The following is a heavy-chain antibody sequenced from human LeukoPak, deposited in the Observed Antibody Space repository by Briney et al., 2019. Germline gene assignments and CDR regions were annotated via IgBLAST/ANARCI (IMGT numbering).Heavy chain of an antibody. J-gene: IGHJ4*02. CDR3: ARGLYSGSRPSYYFDY. CDR1: GGSFSGYY. CDR2: INHSGST. D-gene: IGHD1-26*01. Sequence: SETLSLTCAVYGGSFSGYYWSWIRQPPGKGLEWIGEINHSGSTNYNPSLKSRVTMSVDTSKNQFSLKLSSVTAADTAVYYCARGLYSGSRPSYYFDYWGQGTLVTVSS. V-gene: IGHV4-34*01.